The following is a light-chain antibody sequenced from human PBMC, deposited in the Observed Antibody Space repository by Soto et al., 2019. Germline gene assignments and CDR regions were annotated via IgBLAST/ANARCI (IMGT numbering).Light chain of an antibody. CDR2: AAS. CDR3: QQYYSYPLT. CDR1: QGISSY. Sequence: AIRMTQSPSSFSASTGDRVTITCQASQGISSYLAWYQQKPGKAPKLLIYAASTLQSGVPSRFSGSGSGTDFTLTISCLQSEDFATFYCQQYYSYPLTFGAGTKVEIK. V-gene: IGKV1-8*01. J-gene: IGKJ4*01.